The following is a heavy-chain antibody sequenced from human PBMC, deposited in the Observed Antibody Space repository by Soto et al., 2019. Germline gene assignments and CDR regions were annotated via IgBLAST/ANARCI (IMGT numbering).Heavy chain of an antibody. CDR1: GFTFSDSY. Sequence: GGSLRLSCAASGFTFSDSYMSWIRQAPGKGLEWISYITFSGNTVYYADSSKGRFTISRDNAKNSLYLQMNRLRAEDTAVYYCARVSWREKYGMDVWGQGTTVTVSS. CDR3: ARVSWREKYGMDV. V-gene: IGHV3-11*01. CDR2: ITFSGNTV. J-gene: IGHJ6*02.